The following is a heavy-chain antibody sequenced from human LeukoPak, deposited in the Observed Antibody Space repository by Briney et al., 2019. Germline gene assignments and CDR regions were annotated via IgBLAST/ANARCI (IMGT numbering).Heavy chain of an antibody. Sequence: GGSLRLSCAASGLTVSSNYMSWVRQAPGKGLEWISVLYSGGNTYYAESVSGRFTISRDNSENTLYLHMNSLRPEDTAMYYCARDRSCTSTSCYGWYYDSWGQGTLVTVSS. J-gene: IGHJ4*02. D-gene: IGHD2-2*01. CDR3: ARDRSCTSTSCYGWYYDS. CDR2: LYSGGNT. CDR1: GLTVSSNY. V-gene: IGHV3-53*01.